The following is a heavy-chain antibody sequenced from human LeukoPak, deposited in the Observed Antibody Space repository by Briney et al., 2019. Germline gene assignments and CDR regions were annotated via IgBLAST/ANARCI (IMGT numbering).Heavy chain of an antibody. CDR2: VSTIEAT. CDR3: ARVYCPNGVCYNSRGWFDP. J-gene: IGHJ5*02. V-gene: IGHV4-59*01. CDR1: GDSITSFY. Sequence: SESLSLTCTVSGDSITSFYTSWLRPPPGDRLEWIGYVSTIEATNYNPSLKSRVTISVDTSKNQFSLKLSSVTAADTAVYYCARVYCPNGVCYNSRGWFDPWGQGTLVTVSS. D-gene: IGHD2-8*01.